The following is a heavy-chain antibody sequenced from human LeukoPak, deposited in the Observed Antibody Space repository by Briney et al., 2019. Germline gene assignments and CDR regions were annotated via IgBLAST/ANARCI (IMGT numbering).Heavy chain of an antibody. CDR3: ARDGGDGLDY. Sequence: ASVKVSCKASGYTFTDYYMHWVRQAPGQGPEWMGWINSNSGATNYAQKFQGRVTMTTDTSTSTAYMELRSLRSDDTAVYYCARDGGDGLDYWGQGTLVTVSS. CDR2: INSNSGAT. V-gene: IGHV1-2*02. J-gene: IGHJ4*02. D-gene: IGHD5-24*01. CDR1: GYTFTDYY.